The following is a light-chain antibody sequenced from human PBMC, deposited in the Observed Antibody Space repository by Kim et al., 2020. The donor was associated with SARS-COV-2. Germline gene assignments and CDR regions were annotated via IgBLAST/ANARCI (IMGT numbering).Light chain of an antibody. V-gene: IGLV3-21*04. CDR2: YDS. CDR3: QVWDSSSDPPRV. Sequence: PGKTARITWGGNNIGSKSVHWDQQKPGQAPVLVIYYDSDRPSGIPERFSGSNSGNTATLTISRVEAGDEADYYCQVWDSSSDPPRVFGGGTKLTVL. J-gene: IGLJ3*02. CDR1: NIGSKS.